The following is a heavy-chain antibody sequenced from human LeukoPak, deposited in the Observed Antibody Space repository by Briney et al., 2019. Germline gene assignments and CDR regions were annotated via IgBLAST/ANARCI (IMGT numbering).Heavy chain of an antibody. CDR2: INPSGGST. Sequence: INPSGGSTSYAQKFQGRVTMTRDTSTSTVYMELSSLRSEDTAVYYCARDQGPYDKRGYFQHWGQGTLVTVSS. J-gene: IGHJ1*01. V-gene: IGHV1-46*01. D-gene: IGHD3-22*01. CDR3: ARDQGPYDKRGYFQH.